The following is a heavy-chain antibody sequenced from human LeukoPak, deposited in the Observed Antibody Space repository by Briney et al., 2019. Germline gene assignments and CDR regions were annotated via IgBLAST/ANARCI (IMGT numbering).Heavy chain of an antibody. CDR2: INHSGST. CDR1: GGSFSGYY. D-gene: IGHD5-12*01. V-gene: IGHV4-34*01. J-gene: IGHJ5*02. Sequence: SETLSLTCAVYGGSFSGYYWSWIRQPPGKGLEWIGEINHSGSTNYSPSLKSRVTISVDTSKNQFSLKLSSVTAADTAVYYCARWLPNRNWFDPWGQGTLVTVSS. CDR3: ARWLPNRNWFDP.